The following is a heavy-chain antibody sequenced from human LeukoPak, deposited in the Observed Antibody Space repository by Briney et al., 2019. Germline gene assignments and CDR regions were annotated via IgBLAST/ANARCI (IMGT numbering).Heavy chain of an antibody. CDR2: IYYSGST. V-gene: IGHV4-39*07. CDR3: ARGLHARVVTPTDY. Sequence: SETLSLTCTVSGGSISSSSYYWGWIRQPPGKGLEWIGSIYYSGSTYYNPSLKSRVTISVDTSKNQFSLKLSSVTAADTAVYYCARGLHARVVTPTDYWGQGTLVTVSS. J-gene: IGHJ4*02. D-gene: IGHD4-23*01. CDR1: GGSISSSSYY.